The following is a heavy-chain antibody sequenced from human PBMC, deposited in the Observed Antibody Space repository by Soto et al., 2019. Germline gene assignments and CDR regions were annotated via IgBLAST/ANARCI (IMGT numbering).Heavy chain of an antibody. CDR1: GFTFSSIA. D-gene: IGHD2-8*01. J-gene: IGHJ4*02. CDR3: AGVYYGGNSVNNY. Sequence: GGSLRLSCAGSGFTFSSIAMSWVRQAPGKGLGWVAATSYDGSNKYYADSVKGRFIISRDNSKNTLDLLLNTRIAEDTAVYYCAGVYYGGNSVNNYWGQGTPVTVSS. V-gene: IGHV3-30-3*01. CDR2: TSYDGSNK.